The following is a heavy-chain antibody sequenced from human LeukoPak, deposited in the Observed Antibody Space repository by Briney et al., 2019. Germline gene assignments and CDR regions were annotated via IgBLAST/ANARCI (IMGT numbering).Heavy chain of an antibody. Sequence: PGGPLRLSCAASGFTFSSYGMHWVRQAPGKGLEWVTFIRYDGSIKYYADSVKGRFTISRDNSKNTLYLQMNSLRAEDTAVYYCAKDYYYGSGSYPKNTFDYWGQGTLVTVSS. J-gene: IGHJ4*02. V-gene: IGHV3-30*02. CDR2: IRYDGSIK. D-gene: IGHD3-10*01. CDR1: GFTFSSYG. CDR3: AKDYYYGSGSYPKNTFDY.